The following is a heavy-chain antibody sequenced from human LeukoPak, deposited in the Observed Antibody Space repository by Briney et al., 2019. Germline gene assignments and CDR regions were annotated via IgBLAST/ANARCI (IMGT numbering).Heavy chain of an antibody. V-gene: IGHV1-18*01. CDR2: ISAYNGNT. J-gene: IGHJ4*02. CDR1: GYTFTSCG. D-gene: IGHD2-2*01. CDR3: ARQSRGYCSSTSCSHYFDY. Sequence: GASVKVSCKASGYTFTSCGISWVRQAPGQGLEWMGWISAYNGNTNYAQKLQGRVTMTTDTSTSTAYMELRSLRSDDTAVYYCARQSRGYCSSTSCSHYFDYWGQGTLVTVSS.